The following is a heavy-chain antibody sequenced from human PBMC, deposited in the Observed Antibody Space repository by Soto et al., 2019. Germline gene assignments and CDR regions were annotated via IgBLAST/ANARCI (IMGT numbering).Heavy chain of an antibody. CDR1: GFSFSSYA. D-gene: IGHD3-10*01. Sequence: PGGSLRLGCAASGFSFSSYAMHCVRQAPGKGLEWVAVISYDGSNKYYADSVKGRFTISRDNSKNTLYLQMNSLRAEDTAVYYCARDGSRWFGELLPDAFHISG. CDR3: ARDGSRWFGELLPDAFHI. J-gene: IGHJ3*02. CDR2: ISYDGSNK. V-gene: IGHV3-30-3*01.